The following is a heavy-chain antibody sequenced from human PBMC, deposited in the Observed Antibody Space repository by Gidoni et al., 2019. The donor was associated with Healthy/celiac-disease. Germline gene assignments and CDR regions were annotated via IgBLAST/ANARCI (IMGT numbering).Heavy chain of an antibody. CDR1: GFTFSSYA. V-gene: IGHV3-23*01. D-gene: IGHD2-2*01. CDR3: AKDRGVVVPAAIPFDY. Sequence: EVQLLESGGGLVQPGGSLRLSCAASGFTFSSYAMRRVRQAPGKGLEWVSAISGSGGSTYYADSVKGRFTISRDNSKNTLYLQMNSLRAEDTAVYYCAKDRGVVVPAAIPFDYWGQGTLVTVSS. CDR2: ISGSGGST. J-gene: IGHJ4*02.